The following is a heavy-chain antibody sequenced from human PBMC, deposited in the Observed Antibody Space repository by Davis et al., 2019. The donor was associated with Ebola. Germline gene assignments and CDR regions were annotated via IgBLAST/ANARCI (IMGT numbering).Heavy chain of an antibody. CDR2: ISFDGNNR. Sequence: PGGSLRLSCAASRFTFRNYAMHWVRQAPGKGLEWVAVISFDGNNRHYADSVKGRFTISRDNSKNTLYLQLNSLTTEDTAVYYCAREWFGEDSILYYYFGVDVWGRGTTVTVST. D-gene: IGHD3-10*01. CDR3: AREWFGEDSILYYYFGVDV. V-gene: IGHV3-30*04. J-gene: IGHJ6*04. CDR1: RFTFRNYA.